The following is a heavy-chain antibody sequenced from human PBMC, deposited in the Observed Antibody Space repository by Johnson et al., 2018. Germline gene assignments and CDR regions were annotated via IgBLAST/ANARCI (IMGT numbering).Heavy chain of an antibody. V-gene: IGHV3-30*18. CDR1: GFTFSSYG. CDR2: ISYDGSNK. Sequence: QVQLVQSGGGPVKPGGSLRLSCAASGFTFSSYGMHWVRQAPGKGLEWVAVISYDGSNKYYADSVKGRFTIPRDNSKNTLYLQMNSLRAEDTAVYYCAKGQRGYSYGFYYYYYMDVWGKGTTVTVSS. CDR3: AKGQRGYSYGFYYYYYMDV. J-gene: IGHJ6*03. D-gene: IGHD5-18*01.